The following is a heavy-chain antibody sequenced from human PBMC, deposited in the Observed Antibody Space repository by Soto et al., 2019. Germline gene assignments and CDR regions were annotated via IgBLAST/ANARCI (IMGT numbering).Heavy chain of an antibody. J-gene: IGHJ6*02. CDR2: IYYSGST. V-gene: IGHV4-31*03. CDR1: GGSISSGGYY. Sequence: QVQLQESGPGLVKPSQTLSLTCTVSGGSISSGGYYWSWIRQHPGKGLEWIGYIYYSGSTYYNPSLKSRLTXSXXXSXXQFSLKLSSVTAADTAVYYCARELRFGEDYYGMDVWGQGTTVTVSS. CDR3: ARELRFGEDYYGMDV. D-gene: IGHD3-10*01.